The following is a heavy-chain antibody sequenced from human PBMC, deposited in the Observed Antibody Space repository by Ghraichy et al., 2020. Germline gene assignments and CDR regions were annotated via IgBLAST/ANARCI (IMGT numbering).Heavy chain of an antibody. J-gene: IGHJ4*02. CDR3: ARDPGNDREIDH. Sequence: GGSLRLSCEASGFTFRNYCMHWVRQSPGKGLEWVAVIWQVGYGENYLETLKGRFTISRDDSKNTLYLQMNSLRVEDTGLYYCARDPGNDREIDHWGQGTLVTVSS. D-gene: IGHD3-10*02. V-gene: IGHV3-33*01. CDR1: GFTFRNYC. CDR2: IWQVGYGE.